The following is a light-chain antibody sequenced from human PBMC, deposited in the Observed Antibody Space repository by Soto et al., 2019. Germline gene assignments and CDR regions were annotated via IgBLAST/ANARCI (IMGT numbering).Light chain of an antibody. CDR3: SSWTSSSTLL. J-gene: IGLJ2*01. CDR1: SSDVGGAYNY. CDR2: EVI. V-gene: IGLV2-14*01. Sequence: QSALTQPASVSGSPGQSITISCTGTSSDVGGAYNYVSWYQQHPGKAPKLMIYEVINRPSGVSNRFSGSKSGNTASLTISGLQAEDEADYYCSSWTSSSTLLFGGGTQLTVL.